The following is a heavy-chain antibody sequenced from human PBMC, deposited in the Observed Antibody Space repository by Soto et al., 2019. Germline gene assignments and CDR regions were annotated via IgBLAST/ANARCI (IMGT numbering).Heavy chain of an antibody. D-gene: IGHD6-13*01. J-gene: IGHJ4*02. V-gene: IGHV3-20*04. Sequence: PGGSLRLSCAASGFTFDDYGMSWVRQAPGKGLEWVSGINWNGGSTGYADSAKGRFTISRDNAKNSLYLQMNSLRAEDTALYYCARVSERAAAGKGPGAVFDYWGPGTLVTVSS. CDR1: GFTFDDYG. CDR3: ARVSERAAAGKGPGAVFDY. CDR2: INWNGGST.